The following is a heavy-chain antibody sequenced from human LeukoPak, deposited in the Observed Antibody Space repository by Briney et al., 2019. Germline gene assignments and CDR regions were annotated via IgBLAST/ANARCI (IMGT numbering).Heavy chain of an antibody. CDR1: GFTFSSYA. D-gene: IGHD2-21*02. J-gene: IGHJ5*02. CDR2: ISGSGGST. CDR3: AKDFRRDSHGRAPHWFDP. V-gene: IGHV3-23*01. Sequence: GGSLRLSCAASGFTFSSYAMSWVRQAPGKGLEWVSAISGSGGSTYYADSVKGRFTISRDNSKNTLYLQMNSLRAEDTAVYYCAKDFRRDSHGRAPHWFDPWGQGTLVTVSS.